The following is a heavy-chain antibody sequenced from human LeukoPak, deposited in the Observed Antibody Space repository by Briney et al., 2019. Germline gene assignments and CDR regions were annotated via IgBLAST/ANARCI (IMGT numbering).Heavy chain of an antibody. D-gene: IGHD3-22*01. CDR3: ARDTYDSSGYYFPFDY. CDR1: GFTFSSYE. CDR2: ISSSGSTI. J-gene: IGHJ4*02. Sequence: GGSLRLSCAASGFTFSSYEMNWVRQAPGKGLEWVSYISSSGSTIYYAYSVKGRFTISRDNAKNSLYLQMNSLRAEDTAVYYCARDTYDSSGYYFPFDYWGQGTLVTVSS. V-gene: IGHV3-48*03.